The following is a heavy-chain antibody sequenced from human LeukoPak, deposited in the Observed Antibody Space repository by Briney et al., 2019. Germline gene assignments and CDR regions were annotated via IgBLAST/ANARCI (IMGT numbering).Heavy chain of an antibody. J-gene: IGHJ6*02. CDR1: GGSFSGYY. CDR2: INHSGST. V-gene: IGHV4-34*01. Sequence: SETLSLTCAVYGGSFSGYYWSWIRQPPGKGLEWIGEINHSGSTYYNPSLKSRVTISVDTSKNQFSLKLSSVTAADTAVYYCATDSSGWRSYYYYGMDVWGQGTTVTVSS. D-gene: IGHD6-19*01. CDR3: ATDSSGWRSYYYYGMDV.